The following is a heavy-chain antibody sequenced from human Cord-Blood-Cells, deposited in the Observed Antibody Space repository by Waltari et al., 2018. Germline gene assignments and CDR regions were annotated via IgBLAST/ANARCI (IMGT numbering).Heavy chain of an antibody. J-gene: IGHJ4*02. V-gene: IGHV4-39*01. CDR3: ARHLDRAAAGIDY. CDR1: GGSISSSSYY. CDR2: IYYSGST. D-gene: IGHD6-13*01. Sequence: QLQLQESGPGLVKPSETLSLTCTVSGGSISSSSYYWVWIRQPPGKGLEWIGSIYYSGSTYYNPSLKSRVTISVDTSKNQFSLKLSSVTAADTAVYYCARHLDRAAAGIDYWGQGTLVTVSS.